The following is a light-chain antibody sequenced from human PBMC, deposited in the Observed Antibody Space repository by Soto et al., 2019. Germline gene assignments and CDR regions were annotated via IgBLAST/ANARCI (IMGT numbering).Light chain of an antibody. V-gene: IGKV1-17*03. Sequence: DIQMTQSPSAMSASVGDRVTITCRASQDINNYVVWFQQKAGKVTKRLIYGASSLQSGVPSRFSGSGSGTEFTLTISSLQPEDFATYYCLQHSSFPRTFGQGTKVEMK. CDR2: GAS. CDR3: LQHSSFPRT. CDR1: QDINNY. J-gene: IGKJ1*01.